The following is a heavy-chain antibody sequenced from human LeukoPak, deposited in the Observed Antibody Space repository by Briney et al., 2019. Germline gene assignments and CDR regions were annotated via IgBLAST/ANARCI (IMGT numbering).Heavy chain of an antibody. CDR1: GFTFSSYS. CDR2: ISSSSSYI. CDR3: ARTGGYCSSTSCSRVY. D-gene: IGHD2-2*01. J-gene: IGHJ4*02. V-gene: IGHV3-21*01. Sequence: PGGSLRLSCAASGFTFSSYSMNWVRQAPGKGLEWVSSISSSSSYIYYADSVKGRFTISRDNAKNSLYLQMNSLRAEDTAVYYCARTGGYCSSTSCSRVYWGQGTLVTVSS.